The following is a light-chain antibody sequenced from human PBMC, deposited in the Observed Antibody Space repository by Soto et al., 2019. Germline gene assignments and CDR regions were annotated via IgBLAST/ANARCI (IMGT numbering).Light chain of an antibody. CDR2: GAS. V-gene: IGKV3-20*01. Sequence: VLTQSPDTMSLSPGERATLSCRAGQSVYSSYLAWYQQKPGQAPRLLIYGASSRTTGIPDRFSGSGSGTDFTLTISRLEPGDFAVYYCQQYGSSPWTFGQGTKVEIK. CDR1: QSVYSSY. J-gene: IGKJ1*01. CDR3: QQYGSSPWT.